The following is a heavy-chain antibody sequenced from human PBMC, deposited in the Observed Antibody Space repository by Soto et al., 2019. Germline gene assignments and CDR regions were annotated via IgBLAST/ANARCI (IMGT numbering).Heavy chain of an antibody. CDR2: INQSGRT. CDR1: GGSFSGDY. Sequence: SETLSLTCAVYGGSFSGDYWSWIRQSPGKGLEWIGEINQSGRTNYNPSLKSRVTISVDTSENHFSLIVNSVTAADTAVYYCARRVGFCSDGVCYFFLFDPWGQGTLVTVSS. J-gene: IGHJ5*02. CDR3: ARRVGFCSDGVCYFFLFDP. V-gene: IGHV4-34*01. D-gene: IGHD2-21*02.